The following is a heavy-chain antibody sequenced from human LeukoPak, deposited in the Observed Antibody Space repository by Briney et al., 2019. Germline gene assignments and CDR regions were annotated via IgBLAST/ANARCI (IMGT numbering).Heavy chain of an antibody. V-gene: IGHV1-2*02. CDR2: INPNSGGT. J-gene: IGHJ4*02. D-gene: IGHD1-26*01. CDR3: ARDSGATKGRAFDY. CDR1: GYAFTGYY. Sequence: ASVKVSCKASGYAFTGYYMHWVRQAPGQGLEWMGWINPNSGGTNYAQKFQGRVTMTRDTSISTAYMELSRLRSDDTAVYYCARDSGATKGRAFDYWGQGTLVTVSS.